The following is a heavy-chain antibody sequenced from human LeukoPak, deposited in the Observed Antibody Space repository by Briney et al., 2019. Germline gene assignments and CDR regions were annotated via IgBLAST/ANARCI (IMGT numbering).Heavy chain of an antibody. CDR1: GFTFSTYT. J-gene: IGHJ4*02. Sequence: GGSLRLSCAASGFTFSTYTMYWVRHPPGKSLEWVSIIGSSGGGIHYADSVKGRFTISRDNFKNALYLQMNSLRVEDTAVYYCAIDPNWGTHSWGQGVLVTVSS. V-gene: IGHV3-23*01. D-gene: IGHD7-27*01. CDR2: IGSSGGGI. CDR3: AIDPNWGTHS.